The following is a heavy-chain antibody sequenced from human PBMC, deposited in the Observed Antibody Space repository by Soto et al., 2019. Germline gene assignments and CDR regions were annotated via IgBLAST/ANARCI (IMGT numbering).Heavy chain of an antibody. Sequence: VKVSCKASGGTFSSYTISWVRQAPGQGLEWMGRIIPILGIANYAQKFQGRVTITADKSTSTAYMELSSLRSEDAAVYYCARSAGTHRPFDYWGQGTLVTVSS. CDR2: IIPILGIA. D-gene: IGHD1-1*01. V-gene: IGHV1-69*02. J-gene: IGHJ4*02. CDR1: GGTFSSYT. CDR3: ARSAGTHRPFDY.